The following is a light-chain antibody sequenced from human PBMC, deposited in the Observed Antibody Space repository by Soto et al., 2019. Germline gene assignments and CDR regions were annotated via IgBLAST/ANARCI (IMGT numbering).Light chain of an antibody. J-gene: IGLJ1*01. V-gene: IGLV2-23*02. Sequence: QSALTQPASVSGSPGQSITISCTGTSSDVGGYNYVSWYQQHPGKAPKLMIYEVSNRPSGVSNRFSGSKSGNTASLTISGLQGEDEADYYCCSYAGGSTFVFGAGTKLTVL. CDR1: SSDVGGYNY. CDR2: EVS. CDR3: CSYAGGSTFV.